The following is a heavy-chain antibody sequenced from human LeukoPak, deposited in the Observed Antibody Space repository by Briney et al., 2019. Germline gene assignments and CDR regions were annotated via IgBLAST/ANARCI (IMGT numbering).Heavy chain of an antibody. CDR3: ARDRGNKARPDVFDY. CDR1: GFTFSSYA. CDR2: ISYDGSNK. Sequence: GGSQGLSCAASGFTFSSYAMHWVRQAPGEGLEWVAVISYDGSNKYYADSVKGRFTISRDNSKNTLHLQMNSLRAEATAVYYCARDRGNKARPDVFDYWGQGTMVTVSS. J-gene: IGHJ3*01. V-gene: IGHV3-30-3*01. D-gene: IGHD2/OR15-2a*01.